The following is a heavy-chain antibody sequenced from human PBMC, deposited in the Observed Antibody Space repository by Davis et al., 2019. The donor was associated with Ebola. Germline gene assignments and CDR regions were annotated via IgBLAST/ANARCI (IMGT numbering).Heavy chain of an antibody. CDR1: GGSISSYY. V-gene: IGHV4-59*08. J-gene: IGHJ5*02. Sequence: SETLSLTCTVSGGSISSYYWSWIRQPPGKGLEWIGYIYYSGSTNYNPSLKSRVTISVDTSKNQFSLKLSSVTAADTAVYYCARQLYNRSSADWFDPWGQGTLVTVSS. CDR3: ARQLYNRSSADWFDP. D-gene: IGHD6-6*01. CDR2: IYYSGST.